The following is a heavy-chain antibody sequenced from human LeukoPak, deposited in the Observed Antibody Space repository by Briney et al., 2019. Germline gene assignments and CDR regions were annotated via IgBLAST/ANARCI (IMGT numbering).Heavy chain of an antibody. Sequence: PGGSLRLSCVVSGLTFSSSSMSWVRQAPGKGLEWVSGISTSGGDTWYPDSVKGRFTISRDNSKNTLFLQMNSLRVEDMAIYYCAQDAAGPEYWGQGTRVTVSS. CDR3: AQDAAGPEY. CDR1: GLTFSSSS. CDR2: ISTSGGDT. D-gene: IGHD6-13*01. J-gene: IGHJ4*02. V-gene: IGHV3-23*01.